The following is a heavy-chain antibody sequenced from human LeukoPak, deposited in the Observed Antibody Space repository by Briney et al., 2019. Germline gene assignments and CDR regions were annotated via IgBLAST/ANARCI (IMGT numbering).Heavy chain of an antibody. J-gene: IGHJ6*03. D-gene: IGHD3-22*01. V-gene: IGHV4-59*12. CDR2: IYYSGST. Sequence: SETLSLTFTVSGGSISSYYWSWIRQPPAKALEWIGYIYYSGSTNYNPSLKSRVTISVDTSKNQFSLKLSSVTAADTAVYYCARGSSGYYFGYYYYYMDVWGKGTTVTVSS. CDR3: ARGSSGYYFGYYYYYMDV. CDR1: GGSISSYY.